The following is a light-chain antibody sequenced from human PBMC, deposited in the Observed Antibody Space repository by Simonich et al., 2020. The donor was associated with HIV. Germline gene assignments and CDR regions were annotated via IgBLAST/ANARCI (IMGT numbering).Light chain of an antibody. CDR2: LGY. CDR3: MQALQTPLT. J-gene: IGKJ5*01. CDR1: QSLLHSNGYKY. Sequence: DVVMTQSPLSLPVTPGEPASISCRSIQSLLHSNGYKYLVWYRQKPGHSPQVLIYLGYNRASGVHDRFSGSGSGTDFTLKISRVEAEDVGVYYCMQALQTPLTFGQGTRLEIK. V-gene: IGKV2-28*01.